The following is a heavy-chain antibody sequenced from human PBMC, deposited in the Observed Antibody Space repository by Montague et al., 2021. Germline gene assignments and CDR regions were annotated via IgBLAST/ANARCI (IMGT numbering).Heavy chain of an antibody. CDR2: IYYSGST. CDR1: GGSISNSGYY. Sequence: SETLSLTCTVSGGSISNSGYYWDWNRQPPGKGLEWIGYIYYSGSTYYNPSLQSRVTISVDTSKNQFSLRLTSVTAEDTAVYYCSRRSSWRGRGWFDSWGRGNLVTDSS. CDR3: SRRSSWRGRGWFDS. J-gene: IGHJ5*01. V-gene: IGHV4-39*01. D-gene: IGHD6-13*01.